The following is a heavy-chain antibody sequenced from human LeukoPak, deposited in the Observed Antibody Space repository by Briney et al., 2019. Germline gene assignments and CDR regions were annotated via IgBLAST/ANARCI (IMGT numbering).Heavy chain of an antibody. CDR1: GFAFRSYA. V-gene: IGHV3-23*01. CDR3: AKPETPQGAFDI. Sequence: PGGSLRLSCAASGFAFRSYAMNWVRQAPGKGLEWVSAISGSGGSTYYADSVKGRFTISRDNSKNTLCLQMNSLRAEDTAVYYCAKPETPQGAFDIWGQGTMVTVSS. CDR2: ISGSGGST. J-gene: IGHJ3*02.